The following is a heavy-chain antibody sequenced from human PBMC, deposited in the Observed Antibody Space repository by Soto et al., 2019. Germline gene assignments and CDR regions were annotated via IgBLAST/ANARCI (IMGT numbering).Heavy chain of an antibody. Sequence: GGSLRLSCAGSGFTFDDYAMHWVRQAPGKGLEWVSGISWNGASVGYADSVKGRFTISRDNAKNSLFLQMNSLRAEDTALYYCAKDFGEVIFDALDIWGLGTMVTVSS. CDR3: AKDFGEVIFDALDI. V-gene: IGHV3-9*01. CDR2: ISWNGASV. CDR1: GFTFDDYA. J-gene: IGHJ3*02. D-gene: IGHD3-3*01.